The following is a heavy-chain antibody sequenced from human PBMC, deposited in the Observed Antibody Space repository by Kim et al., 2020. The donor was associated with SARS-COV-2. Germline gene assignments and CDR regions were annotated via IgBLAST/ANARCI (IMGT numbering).Heavy chain of an antibody. CDR2: ISSDGSNK. J-gene: IGHJ6*01. CDR3: ARVGGDENFWSTYYSYY. V-gene: IGHV3-30*04. D-gene: IGHD3-3*01. Sequence: GGSLRLSCAASAFTFSSYAMHWVRQAPGRGLEWVALISSDGSNKYYVDSVKGRFTISRDNSKSTVYLQMTSLRTEDTAMYYCARVGGDENFWSTYYSYY. CDR1: AFTFSSYA.